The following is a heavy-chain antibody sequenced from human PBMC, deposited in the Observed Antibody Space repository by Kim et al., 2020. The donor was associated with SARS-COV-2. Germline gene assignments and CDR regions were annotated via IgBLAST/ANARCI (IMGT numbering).Heavy chain of an antibody. CDR1: GFTFSSYA. D-gene: IGHD6-19*01. Sequence: GGSLRLSCAASGFTFSSYAMHWVRQAPGKGLEWVAVISYDGSNKYYADSVKGRFTISRDNSKNTLYLQMNSLRAEDTAVYYCAMDRTWSIAVAGTRGYYFDYWGQGTLVTVSS. J-gene: IGHJ4*02. CDR2: ISYDGSNK. V-gene: IGHV3-30*04. CDR3: AMDRTWSIAVAGTRGYYFDY.